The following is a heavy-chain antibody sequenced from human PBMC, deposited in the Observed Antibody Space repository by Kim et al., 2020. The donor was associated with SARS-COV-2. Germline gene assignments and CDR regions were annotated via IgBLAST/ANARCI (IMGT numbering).Heavy chain of an antibody. J-gene: IGHJ4*02. D-gene: IGHD2-2*01. Sequence: PPLKSRVTISVATSKNQFSLKLSFVTAADTAMYYCVRLGCSATSCTTFDYWGQGTLVTVSS. CDR3: VRLGCSATSCTTFDY. V-gene: IGHV4-59*08.